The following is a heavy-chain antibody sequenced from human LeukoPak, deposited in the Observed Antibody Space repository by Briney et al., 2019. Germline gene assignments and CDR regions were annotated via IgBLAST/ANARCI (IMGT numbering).Heavy chain of an antibody. D-gene: IGHD3-22*01. V-gene: IGHV4-4*07. CDR3: ARHRYDSSGYYLPDAFDI. J-gene: IGHJ3*02. CDR1: GDSMRKWC. Sequence: ASETLSLTCAVSGDSMRKWCWSWIRQPAGKGLEWIGRIFATGDTNYNPSLKSRVAMSVDTSKNYFSLNLTSVTAADTAVYYCARHRYDSSGYYLPDAFDIWGQGTMVTVSS. CDR2: IFATGDT.